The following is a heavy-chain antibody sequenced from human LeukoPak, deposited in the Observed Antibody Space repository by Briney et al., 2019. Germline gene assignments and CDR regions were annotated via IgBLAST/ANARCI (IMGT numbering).Heavy chain of an antibody. CDR3: ARCLYYDFWSGYYLYFDY. J-gene: IGHJ4*02. CDR1: GGSFSGYY. V-gene: IGHV4-34*01. D-gene: IGHD3-3*01. CDR2: INHSGST. Sequence: SETLSLTCAVYGGSFSGYYWSWIRQPPGKGLEWIGEINHSGSTNYNPSLKSRVTISVDTSRNQFSLKLSSVTAADTAVYYCARCLYYDFWSGYYLYFDYWGQGTLVTVSS.